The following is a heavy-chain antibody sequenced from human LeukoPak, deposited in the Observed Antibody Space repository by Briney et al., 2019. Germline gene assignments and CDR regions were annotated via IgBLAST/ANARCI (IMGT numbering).Heavy chain of an antibody. V-gene: IGHV3-48*04. CDR3: AKARRDYYYYYMDV. Sequence: GGSLRLSCAASGFTFSSYSMNWVRQAPGKGLEWVSYIGSISSAIYYADSVKGRFTISRDNAKNSLYLQMNSLRAEDTAVYYCAKARRDYYYYYMDVWGKGTTVTVSS. D-gene: IGHD6-6*01. CDR2: IGSISSAI. CDR1: GFTFSSYS. J-gene: IGHJ6*03.